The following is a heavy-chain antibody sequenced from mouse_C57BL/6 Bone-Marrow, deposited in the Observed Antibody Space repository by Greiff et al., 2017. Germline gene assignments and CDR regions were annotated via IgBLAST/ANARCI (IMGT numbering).Heavy chain of an antibody. J-gene: IGHJ3*01. Sequence: VQLQQSGAELVKPGASVKISCKASGYAFSSYWMNWVKQRPGKGLEWIGQIYPGDGDTNYNGKFKGKATLTADKSSSTAYMQLSSLTSEDSAVYFCARTAQATCGWFAYCGQGTLVTVSA. CDR3: ARTAQATCGWFAY. CDR1: GYAFSSYW. V-gene: IGHV1-80*01. D-gene: IGHD3-2*02. CDR2: IYPGDGDT.